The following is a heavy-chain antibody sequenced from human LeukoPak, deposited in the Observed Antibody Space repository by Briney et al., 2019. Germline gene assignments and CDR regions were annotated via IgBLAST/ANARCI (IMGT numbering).Heavy chain of an antibody. Sequence: PGGSLRLSCAASGFTFSSYGMHWVRQAPGKGLEWVSFIRYDGSNKYYADSVKGRFTISRDNSKNTLYLQMNSLRAEDTAVYYWAKDEPDVRWEFDYWGQGTLVTVSS. CDR2: IRYDGSNK. CDR3: AKDEPDVRWEFDY. V-gene: IGHV3-30*02. CDR1: GFTFSSYG. J-gene: IGHJ4*02. D-gene: IGHD3-3*01.